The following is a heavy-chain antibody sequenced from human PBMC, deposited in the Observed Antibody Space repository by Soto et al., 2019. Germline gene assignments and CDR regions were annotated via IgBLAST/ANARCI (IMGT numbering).Heavy chain of an antibody. Sequence: GGSPRLSCAASGFTFSSYGMHWVRQAPGKGLEWVAVISYDGSNKYYADSVKGRFTISRDNSKNTLYLQMNSLRAEDTAVYYCAKQEWLVQGEFDYWGQGTLVTVSS. V-gene: IGHV3-30*18. D-gene: IGHD6-19*01. CDR3: AKQEWLVQGEFDY. CDR2: ISYDGSNK. J-gene: IGHJ4*02. CDR1: GFTFSSYG.